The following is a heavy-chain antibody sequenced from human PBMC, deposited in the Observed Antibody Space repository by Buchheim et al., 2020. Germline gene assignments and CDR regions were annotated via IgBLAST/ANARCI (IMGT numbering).Heavy chain of an antibody. Sequence: DVHLVESRGALVQPGGSLRLSCASSGFSFSTNWMSWVRQAPGKGPEWVANINQYGSAEYYVDSVKGRFTISRDNAKNSLYLQMNSLRAEDTAVYYCTDLGTYWGQGTL. D-gene: IGHD3/OR15-3a*01. CDR1: GFSFSTNW. CDR2: INQYGSAE. J-gene: IGHJ4*02. CDR3: TDLGTY. V-gene: IGHV3-7*01.